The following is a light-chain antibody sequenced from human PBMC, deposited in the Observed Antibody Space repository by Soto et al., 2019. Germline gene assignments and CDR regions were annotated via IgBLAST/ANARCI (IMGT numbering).Light chain of an antibody. V-gene: IGKV3-20*01. CDR2: GAS. Sequence: VLTQSPGTLSLSPGESATLSCRASQTVSITYLTWCQQKPGQAPRLLIFGASKRATGIPDRFSGSGSGRDFTLTISGLEPEDFAVYYCQQYGSSPLISFGQGTRLEI. CDR3: QQYGSSPLIS. J-gene: IGKJ5*01. CDR1: QTVSITY.